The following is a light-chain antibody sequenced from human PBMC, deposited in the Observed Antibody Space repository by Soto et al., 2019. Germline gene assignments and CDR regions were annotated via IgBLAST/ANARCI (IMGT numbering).Light chain of an antibody. CDR3: QQSYNAPYT. CDR1: QNIGTS. V-gene: IGKV1-39*01. CDR2: SAS. Sequence: DIQMTQSPSSLSMSVGDRVTITCRASQNIGTSLNWYQMKLGRAPKLLIYSASTLQSGAPSRFSGGGYGTDFTLTINSLQPEDFATYSCQQSYNAPYTCGQGTMLEIK. J-gene: IGKJ2*01.